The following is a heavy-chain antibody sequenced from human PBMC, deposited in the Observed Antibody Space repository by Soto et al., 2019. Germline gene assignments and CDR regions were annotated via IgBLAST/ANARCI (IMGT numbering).Heavy chain of an antibody. V-gene: IGHV3-23*01. CDR1: GFTFSSYA. CDR3: AKDLVSGHAAAPPYYFDY. CDR2: ISGSGGST. J-gene: IGHJ4*02. D-gene: IGHD6-13*01. Sequence: EVQLLESGGGLVQPGGSLRLSCAASGFTFSSYAMSWVRQAPGKGLEWVSAISGSGGSTYYADSVKGRFTISRDNSKNTLYLQMNSLRAEDTAVYYCAKDLVSGHAAAPPYYFDYWGQGTLVTVSS.